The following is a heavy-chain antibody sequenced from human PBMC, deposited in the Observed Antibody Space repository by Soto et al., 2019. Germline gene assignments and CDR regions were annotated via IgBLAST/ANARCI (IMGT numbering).Heavy chain of an antibody. V-gene: IGHV1-46*01. CDR2: SNPSGGRT. J-gene: IGHJ5*02. CDR1: GHTFTSYY. Sequence: ASVKVSCKASGHTFTSYYMHWERQAPGQGLEWMGISNPSGGRTSYAQKFQGRVTMTRDTSASTVYMELSSLRSEDTAVYYCALAPFIPHDYYDSSGYSLPNWFDPWGQGTLVTVSS. CDR3: ALAPFIPHDYYDSSGYSLPNWFDP. D-gene: IGHD3-22*01.